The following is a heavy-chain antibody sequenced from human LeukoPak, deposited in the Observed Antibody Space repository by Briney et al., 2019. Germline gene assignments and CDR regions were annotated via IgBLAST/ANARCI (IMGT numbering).Heavy chain of an antibody. Sequence: SETLFLTCTVSGGSISSYYWSWIRQTPGKGLEWIGYIYYSGSTNYNPSPKSRVTISVDTSKNQFSLKLSSVIAADTAVYYCARGLRWDLLLHFDYWGQGTLVTVSS. CDR2: IYYSGST. D-gene: IGHD4-23*01. V-gene: IGHV4-59*01. CDR3: ARGLRWDLLLHFDY. J-gene: IGHJ4*02. CDR1: GGSISSYY.